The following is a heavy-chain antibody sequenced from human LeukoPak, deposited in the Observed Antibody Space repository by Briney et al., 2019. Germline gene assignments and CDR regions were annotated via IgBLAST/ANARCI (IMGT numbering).Heavy chain of an antibody. Sequence: PSETLSLTCTVSGGSIFNYYRSWIRQPPGKGLEWIGYIYYSGSTNYNPSLKTRVTISVDTSKKSFSLRLSSVTAADTAVYYCAVRPYYDSSGDFRYWGQGTLVTVSS. CDR1: GGSIFNYY. CDR2: IYYSGST. V-gene: IGHV4-59*08. CDR3: AVRPYYDSSGDFRY. D-gene: IGHD3-22*01. J-gene: IGHJ4*02.